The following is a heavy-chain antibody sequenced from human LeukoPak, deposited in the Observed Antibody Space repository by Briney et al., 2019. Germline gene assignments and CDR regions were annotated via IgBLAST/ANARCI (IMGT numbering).Heavy chain of an antibody. V-gene: IGHV4-34*01. D-gene: IGHD3-22*01. J-gene: IGHJ4*02. Sequence: SETLSLTCAVYGGSFSGYYWSWIRQPPGKGLEWIGEINHSGSTNYNPSLKSRVTISVDTSKNQFSLKLSSVTAADTAVYYCARFYYDSSGYHEVGYYFDYWGQGTLVTVSS. CDR3: ARFYYDSSGYHEVGYYFDY. CDR1: GGSFSGYY. CDR2: INHSGST.